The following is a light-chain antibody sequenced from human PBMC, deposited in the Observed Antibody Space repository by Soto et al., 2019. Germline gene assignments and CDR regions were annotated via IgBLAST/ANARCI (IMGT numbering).Light chain of an antibody. Sequence: QSALTQPASVSGSPGQSVTISCTGTSSDVGGYKYVSWYQQHPGEAPKLIIYEVSNRHSGVANRFSGSTSGNTASLTISGLQAEDAADYHCSSYTNSNTLVFGGGTKVTVL. CDR3: SSYTNSNTLV. J-gene: IGLJ2*01. CDR1: SSDVGGYKY. V-gene: IGLV2-14*01. CDR2: EVS.